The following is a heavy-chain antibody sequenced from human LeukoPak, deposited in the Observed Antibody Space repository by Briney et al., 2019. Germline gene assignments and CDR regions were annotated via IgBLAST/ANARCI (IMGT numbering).Heavy chain of an antibody. CDR3: ASDNSSSSVY. J-gene: IGHJ4*02. D-gene: IGHD6-13*01. V-gene: IGHV4-39*01. CDR2: IYYSGST. CDR1: GGSISSSSYY. Sequence: PSETLSLTCTVSGGSISSSSYYWGWIRQPPGKGLEWIGSIYYSGSTYYNPSLKSRVTMSVDTSKNQFSLKLSSVTAADTAVYYCASDNSSSSVYWGQGTLVTVSS.